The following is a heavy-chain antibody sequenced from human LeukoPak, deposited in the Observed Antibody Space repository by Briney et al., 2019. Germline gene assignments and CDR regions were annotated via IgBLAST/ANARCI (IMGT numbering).Heavy chain of an antibody. D-gene: IGHD2-2*01. Sequence: PSETLSPTCTVSGGSISSSSYYWGWIRQPPGKGLEWIGSIYYSGSTYYNPSLKSRVTISVDTSKNQFSLKLSSVTAADTAVYYCAREPIVVVPAATFPATNWFDPWGQGTLVTVSS. CDR1: GGSISSSSYY. V-gene: IGHV4-39*02. J-gene: IGHJ5*02. CDR3: AREPIVVVPAATFPATNWFDP. CDR2: IYYSGST.